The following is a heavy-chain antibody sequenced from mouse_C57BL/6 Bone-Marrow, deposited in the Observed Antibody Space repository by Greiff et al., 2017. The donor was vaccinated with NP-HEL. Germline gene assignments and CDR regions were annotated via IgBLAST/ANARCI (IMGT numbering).Heavy chain of an antibody. CDR3: ACHGYYAMDY. CDR2: IYPRSGDT. Sequence: VQLQQSGAELARPGASVKLSCKASGYTFTSYGISWVKQRTGQGLEWIGEIYPRSGDTYYNEKFKGKATLTADKSSSTAYMELRSLTSEDSAVYFCACHGYYAMDYWGQGTSVTVSS. CDR1: GYTFTSYG. J-gene: IGHJ4*01. V-gene: IGHV1-81*01. D-gene: IGHD6-1*01.